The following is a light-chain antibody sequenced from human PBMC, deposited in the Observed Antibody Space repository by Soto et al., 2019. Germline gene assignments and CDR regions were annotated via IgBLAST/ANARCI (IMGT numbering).Light chain of an antibody. CDR3: QQYNSWPIT. Sequence: EIVMTQSPGTLTVSPGERATLSCRASQRVLTNVAWYQQKPGQAPRLLIYGASTRATGIPARFSGSGSEPEFTLSISSLQSEDFAVYYCQQYNSWPITFGQGTRLEIK. CDR1: QRVLTN. V-gene: IGKV3-15*01. CDR2: GAS. J-gene: IGKJ5*01.